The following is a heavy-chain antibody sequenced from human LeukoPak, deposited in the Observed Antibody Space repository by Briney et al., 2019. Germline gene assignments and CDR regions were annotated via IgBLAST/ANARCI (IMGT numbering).Heavy chain of an antibody. D-gene: IGHD3-22*01. CDR3: ARTDYYDSSGYFFGSPTNAKFDY. Sequence: SDTLSLTCTVSGGSISSYYWSWIRQPPGKGLEWIGYIYYSGSSNYNPSLKSRVTMSVDTSKNQFSLKLSSVTAADTAVYYCARTDYYDSSGYFFGSPTNAKFDYWGQGTLVTVSS. J-gene: IGHJ4*02. V-gene: IGHV4-59*08. CDR1: GGSISSYY. CDR2: IYYSGSS.